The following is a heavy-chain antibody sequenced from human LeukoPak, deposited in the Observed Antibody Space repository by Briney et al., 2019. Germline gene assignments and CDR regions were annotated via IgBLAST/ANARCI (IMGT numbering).Heavy chain of an antibody. J-gene: IGHJ4*02. Sequence: PGGSLRLSCAASGFTFSSYAMSWVRQAPGKGLEWVSVIYSGGSTYYADSVKGRFTISRDNSKNTLYLQMNSLRAEDTAVYYCARSLRLDYWGQGTLVTVSS. V-gene: IGHV3-53*01. CDR1: GFTFSSYA. CDR3: ARSLRLDY. CDR2: IYSGGST.